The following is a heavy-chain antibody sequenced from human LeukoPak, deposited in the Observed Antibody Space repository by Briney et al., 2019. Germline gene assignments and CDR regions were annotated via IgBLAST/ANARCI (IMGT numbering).Heavy chain of an antibody. Sequence: GGSLRLSCAASGSTFSSYAMSWVRQAPGKGLAWVSVISSSADSTYYADSVKGRFTISRDNSKNTLYLQMNNLRAEDTAVYYCAKPLEKYTYGGNFDYWGQGLLVTVSS. J-gene: IGHJ4*02. CDR3: AKPLEKYTYGGNFDY. CDR2: ISSSADST. V-gene: IGHV3-23*01. CDR1: GSTFSSYA. D-gene: IGHD4-23*01.